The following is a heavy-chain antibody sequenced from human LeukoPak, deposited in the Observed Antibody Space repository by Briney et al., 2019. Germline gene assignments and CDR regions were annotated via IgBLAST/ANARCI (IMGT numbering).Heavy chain of an antibody. Sequence: GGSLRLSCAASGFPFNNYAMSWVRQAPGKGLEWVSSISGSGGSTYYTDSVKGRFTISRDYSKNTLYLQMNSLRAEDTAVYYCAKDGPPSSGWLGVDYWGQGTLVTVSS. J-gene: IGHJ4*02. D-gene: IGHD6-19*01. CDR2: ISGSGGST. CDR3: AKDGPPSSGWLGVDY. CDR1: GFPFNNYA. V-gene: IGHV3-23*01.